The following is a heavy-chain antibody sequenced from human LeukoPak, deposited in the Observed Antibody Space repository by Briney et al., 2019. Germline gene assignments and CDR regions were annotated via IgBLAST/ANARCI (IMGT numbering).Heavy chain of an antibody. V-gene: IGHV4-59*01. Sequence: PSQTLSLTCTVSGGSISSYYWSWIRQPPGKGLEWIGYIYYSGSTNYNPSLKSRVTISVDTSKNQFSLKLSPVTAADTAVYYCARLDVVYAFDIWGQGTMVTVSS. CDR2: IYYSGST. J-gene: IGHJ3*02. D-gene: IGHD3-10*02. CDR1: GGSISSYY. CDR3: ARLDVVYAFDI.